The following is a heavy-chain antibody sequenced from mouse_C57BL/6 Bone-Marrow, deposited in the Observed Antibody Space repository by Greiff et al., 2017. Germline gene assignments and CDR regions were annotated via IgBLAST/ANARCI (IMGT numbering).Heavy chain of an antibody. CDR1: GFTFSSYA. V-gene: IGHV5-4*03. CDR3: ARVNWDPFAY. CDR2: ISDGGSYT. Sequence: DVKLVESGGGLVQPGGSLKLSCAASGFTFSSYAMSWVRQTPGKRLEWVATISDGGSYTYYPDNVKGRFTISRDNANNNQYLQMSQLKSYDTAMYYCARVNWDPFAYWGQGTLVTVSA. J-gene: IGHJ3*01. D-gene: IGHD4-1*01.